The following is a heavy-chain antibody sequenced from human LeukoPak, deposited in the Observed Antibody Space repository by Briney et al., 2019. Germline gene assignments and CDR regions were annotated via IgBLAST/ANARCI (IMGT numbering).Heavy chain of an antibody. CDR1: GFTLSAYA. CDR2: ISYDGSNK. V-gene: IGHV3-30*18. Sequence: GGSLRLSCAASGFTLSAYAMHWVRQAPGKGLEWVALISYDGSNKYYADFVKGRFTITRDSSKNTLYLQVNSLRAEDTAVYYCAKEGLGSSWYPNYFDYWGQGTLVTVSS. J-gene: IGHJ4*02. D-gene: IGHD6-13*01. CDR3: AKEGLGSSWYPNYFDY.